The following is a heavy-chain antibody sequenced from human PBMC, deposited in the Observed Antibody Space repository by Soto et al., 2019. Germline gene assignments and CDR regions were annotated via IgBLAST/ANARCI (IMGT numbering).Heavy chain of an antibody. CDR1: GYTFTSYA. CDR2: INAGNGNT. Sequence: ASVKVSCKASGYTFTSYAMHWVRQAPGQRLEWMGWINAGNGNTKYSQKFQGRVTITRDTSASTAYMELSSLRSEDTAVYYCARDRPLGYSSSHRYYFNYWGQGTLVTVS. V-gene: IGHV1-3*01. J-gene: IGHJ4*02. CDR3: ARDRPLGYSSSHRYYFNY. D-gene: IGHD6-6*01.